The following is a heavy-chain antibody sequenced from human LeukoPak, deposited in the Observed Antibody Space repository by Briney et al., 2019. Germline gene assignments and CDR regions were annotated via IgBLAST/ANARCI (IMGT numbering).Heavy chain of an antibody. Sequence: PGGSLRLFCVASGFTFSDYWMSWVRQAPGMGLEWVANIETDGDEKNYVDSVKGRFTISRDNARNSLYLQMSSLRVEDTAVYYCARDIPSGFYTPDYWGRGTLVTVSS. J-gene: IGHJ4*02. CDR2: IETDGDEK. D-gene: IGHD5-12*01. CDR1: GFTFSDYW. V-gene: IGHV3-7*01. CDR3: ARDIPSGFYTPDY.